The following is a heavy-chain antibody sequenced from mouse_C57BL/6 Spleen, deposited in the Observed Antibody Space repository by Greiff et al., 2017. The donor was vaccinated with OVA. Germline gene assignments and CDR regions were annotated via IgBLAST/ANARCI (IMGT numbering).Heavy chain of an antibody. CDR3: TRSFYYDYS. CDR2: IDPETGGT. CDR1: GYTFTDYE. J-gene: IGHJ2*01. D-gene: IGHD2-4*01. V-gene: IGHV1-15*01. Sequence: VQLQQSGAELVRPGASVTLSCKASGYTFTDYEMHWVKQTPVHGLEWIGAIDPETGGTAYNQKFKGKAILTADKSSSTAYMELRSLTSEDSAVYYCTRSFYYDYSGGQGTTLTVSS.